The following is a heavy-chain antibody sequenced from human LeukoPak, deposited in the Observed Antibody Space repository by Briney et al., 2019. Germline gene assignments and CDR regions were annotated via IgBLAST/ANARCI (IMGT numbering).Heavy chain of an antibody. D-gene: IGHD2-21*02. CDR3: ARGLVVTAWRYYYMDV. CDR2: IYYSGST. CDR1: GGSISSSSYY. Sequence: SETLSLTCTVSGGSISSSSYYWGWIRQPPGKGLEWIGSIYYSGSTYYNPSLKSRVTISVDTSKNQFSLKLSSVTAADMAVYYCARGLVVTAWRYYYMDVWGKGTTVTVSS. V-gene: IGHV4-39*07. J-gene: IGHJ6*03.